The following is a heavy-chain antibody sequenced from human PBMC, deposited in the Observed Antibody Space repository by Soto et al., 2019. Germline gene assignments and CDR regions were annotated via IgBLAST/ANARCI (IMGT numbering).Heavy chain of an antibody. CDR2: IKQDGSEK. V-gene: IGHV3-7*03. Sequence: GSLRLSCAASGFTFSSYWMSWVRQAPGKGLEWVANIKQDGSEKYYVDSVKGRFTISRDNAKNSLYLQMNSLRAEDTAVYYCARGQRGYSYGYVDYWGQGTLVTVSS. CDR1: GFTFSSYW. J-gene: IGHJ4*02. D-gene: IGHD5-18*01. CDR3: ARGQRGYSYGYVDY.